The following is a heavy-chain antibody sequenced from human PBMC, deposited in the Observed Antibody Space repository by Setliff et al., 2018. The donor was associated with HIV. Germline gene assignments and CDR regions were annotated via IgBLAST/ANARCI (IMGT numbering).Heavy chain of an antibody. CDR3: ARARGPPLPVLDF. CDR1: GGSITTTNYY. D-gene: IGHD3-10*01. J-gene: IGHJ4*02. CDR2: IYYRGSA. V-gene: IGHV4-39*07. Sequence: SETLSLTCDVSGGSITTTNYYWGWVRQSPGKGLEWIGVIYYRGSAYYNLSLQSRVTLSVDTSKNSFSLHLTSVTAADTAVYFCARARGPPLPVLDFWGPGTLVTVSS.